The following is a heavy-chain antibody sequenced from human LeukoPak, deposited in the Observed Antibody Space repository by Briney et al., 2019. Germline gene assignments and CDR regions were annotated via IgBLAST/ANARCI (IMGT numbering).Heavy chain of an antibody. CDR2: IDWDDDK. Sequence: SGPALFHPTPALTLTCSFYGFSRSTSGMRVSWIRQPPVKALEWLAHIDWDDDKFYSTSLKTRLTISQETSNNHVVLTMTNMHPVDTATYYCARIGCYYYFDYWGQGTLVTVSS. J-gene: IGHJ4*02. CDR3: ARIGCYYYFDY. V-gene: IGHV2-70*04. D-gene: IGHD2-15*01. CDR1: GFSRSTSGMR.